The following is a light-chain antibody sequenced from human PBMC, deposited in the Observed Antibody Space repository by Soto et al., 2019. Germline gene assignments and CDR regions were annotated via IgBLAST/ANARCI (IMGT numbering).Light chain of an antibody. Sequence: DIQMTQSPSTLSASVGDRVTITCRASQSISSWLAWYQQKPVKAPKLLIYKASSLESGVPSRFSGSGSGTDFSLTISSLQPDDFATYDCQQYNSFPTFGQGTKVEIK. J-gene: IGKJ1*01. CDR2: KAS. CDR3: QQYNSFPT. V-gene: IGKV1-5*03. CDR1: QSISSW.